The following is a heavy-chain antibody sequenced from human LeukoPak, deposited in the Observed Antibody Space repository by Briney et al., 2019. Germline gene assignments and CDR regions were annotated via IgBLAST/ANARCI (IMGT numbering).Heavy chain of an antibody. D-gene: IGHD3-16*02. CDR1: AGSISSSSHY. CDR2: IYYGGST. J-gene: IGHJ4*02. V-gene: IGHV4-39*01. CDR3: ARHSYDFVWGTYRYTVAFDY. Sequence: SETLSLTCTVSAGSISSSSHYWGWIRQPPGKGLEWIGSIYYGGSTYYNPSLKSRTTITVDPSKNPFSLKLSSVTAADTAFYYCARHSYDFVWGTYRYTVAFDYWGQGTLVTVSS.